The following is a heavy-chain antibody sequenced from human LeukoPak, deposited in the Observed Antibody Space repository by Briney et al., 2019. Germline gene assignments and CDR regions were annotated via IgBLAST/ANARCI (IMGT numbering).Heavy chain of an antibody. CDR3: ARVYYYDSSGYYYFDY. J-gene: IGHJ4*02. Sequence: GGSLRLSCAASGFTFSIYSVTWVRQAPGKGLEWVASISSTSSYIYYADSVKGRFTISRDNAKNSLYLQMNSLRAEDTALYYCARVYYYDSSGYYYFDYWGQGTLVTVPS. V-gene: IGHV3-21*04. CDR2: ISSTSSYI. CDR1: GFTFSIYS. D-gene: IGHD3-22*01.